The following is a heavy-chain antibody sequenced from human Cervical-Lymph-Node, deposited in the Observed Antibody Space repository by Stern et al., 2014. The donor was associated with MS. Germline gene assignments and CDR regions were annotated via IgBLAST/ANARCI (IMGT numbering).Heavy chain of an antibody. J-gene: IGHJ4*02. D-gene: IGHD6-13*01. CDR2: IWYDGRNK. V-gene: IGHV3-33*01. Sequence: VQLGESGGGVVQPGRSLRLSCAASGFTFSSYGMHWVRQAPGKGLEWEAVIWYDGRNKYYADSVKGRFSISRDNSKNTLYLQMNSLRAEDTAVYYCARDSYSSSWYNYFDYWGQGTLVTVSS. CDR1: GFTFSSYG. CDR3: ARDSYSSSWYNYFDY.